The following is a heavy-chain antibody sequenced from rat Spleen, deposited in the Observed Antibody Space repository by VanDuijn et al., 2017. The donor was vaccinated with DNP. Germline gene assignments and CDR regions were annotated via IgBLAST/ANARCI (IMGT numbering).Heavy chain of an antibody. J-gene: IGHJ2*01. CDR1: GFIFSDYN. D-gene: IGHD2-3*01. CDR3: ARGYSN. Sequence: EAQLVESGGGLVQPGRSLKLSCAASGFIFSDYNMAWVRQAPKKGLEWVATISYDGRTANYRDSVKGRFTVSRDNAKSTLYLQMDSLRSEDTATYYCARGYSNWGQGVMVTVSS. CDR2: ISYDGRTA. V-gene: IGHV5-7*01.